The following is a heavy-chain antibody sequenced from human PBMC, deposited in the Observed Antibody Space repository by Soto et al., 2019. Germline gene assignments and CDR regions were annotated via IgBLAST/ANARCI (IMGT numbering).Heavy chain of an antibody. CDR1: GYTFTSYA. CDR2: INAYNGNT. CDR3: AMVDVYVTPSPQDV. Sequence: ASVKVSCKASGYTFTSYAMNWARQAPGQGLEWMGWINAYNGNTNYAQNLQGRLTLTTDTSTTTAYMELRSLRSNDTAIYYCAMVDVYVTPSPQDVWGQGTTVTVSS. D-gene: IGHD3-16*01. J-gene: IGHJ6*02. V-gene: IGHV1-18*01.